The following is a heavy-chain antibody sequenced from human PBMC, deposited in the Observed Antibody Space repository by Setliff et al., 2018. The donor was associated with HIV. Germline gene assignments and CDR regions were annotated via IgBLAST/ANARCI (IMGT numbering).Heavy chain of an antibody. CDR1: GDSIGTGTHY. CDR2: LYGHSST. V-gene: IGHV4-39*01. J-gene: IGHJ4*02. CDR3: SRLYGSGHYFAFDF. D-gene: IGHD3-10*01. Sequence: SETLSLTCNVSGDSIGTGTHYWPWIRQPPGKGLEWIGSLYGHSSTYYTKSLRGRVTISADTSKNQFSLRLSSATALDTAVYDCSRLYGSGHYFAFDFWGQGALVTGS.